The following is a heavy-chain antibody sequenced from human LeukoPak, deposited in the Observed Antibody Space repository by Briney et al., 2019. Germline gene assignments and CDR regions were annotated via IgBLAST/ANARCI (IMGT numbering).Heavy chain of an antibody. CDR2: IYSGGST. D-gene: IGHD2-21*02. CDR1: GFTFSSYE. V-gene: IGHV3-53*04. J-gene: IGHJ3*02. CDR3: ASARVIGIVVVTDAFDI. Sequence: GGSLRLSCAASGFTFSSYEMNWVRQAPGKGLEWVSVIYSGGSTDYADSVKGRFTISRHNSKNTLYLQMNSLRAEDTAVYYCASARVIGIVVVTDAFDIWGQGTMVTVSS.